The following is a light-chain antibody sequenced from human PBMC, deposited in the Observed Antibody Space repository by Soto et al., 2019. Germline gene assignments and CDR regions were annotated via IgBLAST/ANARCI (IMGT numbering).Light chain of an antibody. CDR1: RRDVGGYDY. Sequence: QSALTHPRSVSGSPGQSVSISCTGTRRDVGGYDYVSCYQQHPGIAPKLMIYDVTKRPSGVPDRFSGSKSGNTASLIISGLQAEDESDYYCFSYAGNYTFVFGTGTKVTVL. CDR3: FSYAGNYTFV. J-gene: IGLJ1*01. CDR2: DVT. V-gene: IGLV2-11*01.